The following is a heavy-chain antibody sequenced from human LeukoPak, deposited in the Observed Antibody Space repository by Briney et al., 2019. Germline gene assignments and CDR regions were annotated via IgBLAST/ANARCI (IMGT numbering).Heavy chain of an antibody. Sequence: GGSLRLSCAASGFTFSSYGMHWVRQAPGKGLEWVAFIRYDGSNKYYADSVKGRFTISRDNSKNTLYLQMNSLRAEDTAVYYCAKVRRLLWFGAAEYFQHWGQGTLVTVSS. CDR2: IRYDGSNK. CDR3: AKVRRLLWFGAAEYFQH. J-gene: IGHJ1*01. D-gene: IGHD3-10*01. V-gene: IGHV3-30*02. CDR1: GFTFSSYG.